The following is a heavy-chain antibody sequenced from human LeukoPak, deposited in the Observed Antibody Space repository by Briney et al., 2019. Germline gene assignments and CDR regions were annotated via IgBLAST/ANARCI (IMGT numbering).Heavy chain of an antibody. V-gene: IGHV4-34*01. J-gene: IGHJ5*02. D-gene: IGHD6-13*01. CDR1: GGSFSGYY. CDR3: ARKEARYSSSWYGRSNWFDP. Sequence: SETLSLTCAVYGGSFSGYYWSWTRQPPGKGLEWIGEINHSGSTNYNPSLKSRVTISVDTSKNQFSLRLSSVTAADTAVYYCARKEARYSSSWYGRSNWFDPWGQGTLVTVSS. CDR2: INHSGST.